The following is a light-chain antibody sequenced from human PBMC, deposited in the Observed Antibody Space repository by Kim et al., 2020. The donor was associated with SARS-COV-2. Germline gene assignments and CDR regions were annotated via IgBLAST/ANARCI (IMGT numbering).Light chain of an antibody. CDR1: SLRSNY. CDR3: NSRDSSGNQV. CDR2: GKN. V-gene: IGLV3-19*01. J-gene: IGLJ2*01. Sequence: SSELTQDPAVSVALGQTARITCQGDSLRSNYASWYQQKPGQAPVLVTHGKNNRPSGIPERFSGSSSGNTASLTITGAQAEDEADYYCNSRDSSGNQVFGGGTQLTVL.